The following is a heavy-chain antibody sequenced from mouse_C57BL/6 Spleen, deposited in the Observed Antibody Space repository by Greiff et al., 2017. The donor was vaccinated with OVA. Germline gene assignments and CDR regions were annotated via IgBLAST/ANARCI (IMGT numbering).Heavy chain of an antibody. CDR3: PYSNYVRDYFDY. D-gene: IGHD2-5*01. V-gene: IGHV14-1*01. CDR2: IDPEDGDT. CDR1: GFNIKDYY. J-gene: IGHJ2*01. Sequence: VHVKQSGAELVRPGASVKLSCTASGFNIKDYYMHWVKQRPEQGLEWIGRIDPEDGDTEYAPKFQGKATMTADTSSNTAYLQLSSLTSEDTAVYYCPYSNYVRDYFDYWGQGTTLTVSS.